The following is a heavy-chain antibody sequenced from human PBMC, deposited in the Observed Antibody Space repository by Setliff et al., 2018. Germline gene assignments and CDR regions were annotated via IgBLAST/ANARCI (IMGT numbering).Heavy chain of an antibody. V-gene: IGHV3-30*02. J-gene: IGHJ1*01. CDR2: IRHDESDI. D-gene: IGHD3-22*01. CDR3: VRDSSDDYYEKDYFKY. Sequence: PGGSLRLSCAASGFTFRGFAMHWVRQAPGKGLEWVACIRHDESDIYYTNSVKGRFTVSRDNSKNTLYLQMNFLRSEDTALYYCVRDSSDDYYEKDYFKYWGQGARVTVSP. CDR1: GFTFRGFA.